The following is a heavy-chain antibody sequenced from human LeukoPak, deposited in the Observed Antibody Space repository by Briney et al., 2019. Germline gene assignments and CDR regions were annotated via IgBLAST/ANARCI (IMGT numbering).Heavy chain of an antibody. Sequence: GGSLRLSCAASGFTFSDYYMSWIRQAPGKGLQWVSSISSIGSHTNYADSVKGRFTTSRDNAKNLLSLQVNSLRADDTAVYYCARVGSIAAAGTPDYWGQGTLVTVSS. J-gene: IGHJ4*02. CDR3: ARVGSIAAAGTPDY. V-gene: IGHV3-11*06. CDR2: ISSIGSHT. D-gene: IGHD6-13*01. CDR1: GFTFSDYY.